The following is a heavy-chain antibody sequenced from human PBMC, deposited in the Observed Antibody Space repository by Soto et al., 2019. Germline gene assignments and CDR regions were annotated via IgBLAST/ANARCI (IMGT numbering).Heavy chain of an antibody. D-gene: IGHD2-2*01. V-gene: IGHV4-59*08. Sequence: PSETLSLTCTVSGGSISSYYWSWIRQPPGKGLEWIGYIYYSGSTNYNPSLKSRVTISVDTSKNQFSLKLSSVTAADTAVYYCARSHNKDIVVVPAALDYWGQGTLVTVSS. CDR2: IYYSGST. CDR1: GGSISSYY. CDR3: ARSHNKDIVVVPAALDY. J-gene: IGHJ4*02.